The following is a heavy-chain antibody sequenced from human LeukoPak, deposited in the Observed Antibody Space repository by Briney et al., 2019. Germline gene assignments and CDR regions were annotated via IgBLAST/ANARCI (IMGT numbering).Heavy chain of an antibody. CDR3: ARDWTTTAVALDY. J-gene: IGHJ4*02. CDR2: IWYDGSNK. Sequence: GRSLRLSCAASGFTFSSYGMHRVRQAPGKGLEWVAVIWYDGSNKYYADSVKGRFTISRDNSKNTLYLQMNSLRAEDTAVYYCARDWTTTAVALDYWGQGTLVTVSS. V-gene: IGHV3-33*01. CDR1: GFTFSSYG. D-gene: IGHD6-19*01.